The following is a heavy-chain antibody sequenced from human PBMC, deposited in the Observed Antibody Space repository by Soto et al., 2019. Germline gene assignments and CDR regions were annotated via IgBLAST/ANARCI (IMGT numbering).Heavy chain of an antibody. CDR2: VFWDNDK. D-gene: IGHD3-22*01. CDR3: ARLFYYDSSGYLRPFDY. Sequence: ESGPTLVNPTQTLTLTCTFSGFSLSTSGVGVGWIRQPPGKALEWLALVFWDNDKRYSPSLKSRLTITKDASKNQVVLTMTNVDPVDTATYYCARLFYYDSSGYLRPFDYWGQGTLVTVSS. CDR1: GFSLSTSGVG. V-gene: IGHV2-5*02. J-gene: IGHJ4*02.